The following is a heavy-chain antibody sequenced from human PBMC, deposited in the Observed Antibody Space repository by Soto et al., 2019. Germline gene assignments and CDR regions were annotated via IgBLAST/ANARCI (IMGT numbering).Heavy chain of an antibody. Sequence: QVQLVQSGGEVKKPGASVKVSCKASGYTFTTSGVSWVRQAPGQGLEWMGWVSGYNGNTKYEEKFPDRVTMTTDTSTSTAYLELRSLTTDDTAVSYCARAGELPYYYYGMDVWGQGTTVIVSS. CDR3: ARAGELPYYYYGMDV. CDR1: GYTFTTSG. CDR2: VSGYNGNT. V-gene: IGHV1-18*01. D-gene: IGHD1-7*01. J-gene: IGHJ6*02.